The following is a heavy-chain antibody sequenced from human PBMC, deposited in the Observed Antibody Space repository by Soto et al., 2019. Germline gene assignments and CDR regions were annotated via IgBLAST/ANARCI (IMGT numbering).Heavy chain of an antibody. J-gene: IGHJ4*02. CDR2: IYSGGST. CDR1: GFNRSSHY. Sequence: PWGSLRLPYAASGFNRSSHYISWVRQAPGKGLEWVSVIYSGGSTYYADSVKGRFTISRDNSKNTLYLQMNSLRAEDTAVYYCARNYGDYYFDYWGQGTLVTVSS. D-gene: IGHD4-17*01. CDR3: ARNYGDYYFDY. V-gene: IGHV3-66*01.